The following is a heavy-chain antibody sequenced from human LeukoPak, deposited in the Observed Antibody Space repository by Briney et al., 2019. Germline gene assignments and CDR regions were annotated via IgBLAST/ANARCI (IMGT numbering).Heavy chain of an antibody. V-gene: IGHV3-23*01. CDR3: AKEWIKE. J-gene: IGHJ4*02. D-gene: IGHD5-12*01. CDR2: ISGSGGA. CDR1: GFTFRIYA. Sequence: GGSLRLSCAVSGFTFRIYAMTWVRQAPGKGLEWVSSISGSGGAYYADSVKGRFTISRDNSKNTLYLQMNSLRAEDTAVYYCAKEWIKEGGQGTLVTVSS.